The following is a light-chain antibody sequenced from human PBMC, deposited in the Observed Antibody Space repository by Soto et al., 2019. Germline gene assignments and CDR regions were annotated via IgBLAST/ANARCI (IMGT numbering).Light chain of an antibody. Sequence: EIVLTQSPATLSLSPGERATLSCRASQSVSTSLAWYQQKPGQAPRLLIYDASNRATGIPARLSGSGSGTDFRLTVSSLEPEDFALYYCQQRSNWPWTFGQGTKVEIK. CDR3: QQRSNWPWT. V-gene: IGKV3-11*01. CDR1: QSVSTS. J-gene: IGKJ1*01. CDR2: DAS.